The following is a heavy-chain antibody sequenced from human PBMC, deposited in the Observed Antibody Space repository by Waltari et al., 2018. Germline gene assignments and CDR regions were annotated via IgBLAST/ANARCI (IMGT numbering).Heavy chain of an antibody. CDR3: ARLGSD. V-gene: IGHV4-59*11. CDR2: IYYSGST. D-gene: IGHD6-25*01. CDR1: GGSISSHY. J-gene: IGHJ4*02. Sequence: QVQLQESGPGLVKPSETLSLTCTVSGGSISSHYWSWIRQPPGKGLEWIGYIYYSGSTNYNPSLKSRVTISVDTSKNQFSLKLSSVTAADTAVYYCARLGSDWGQGTLVTVSS.